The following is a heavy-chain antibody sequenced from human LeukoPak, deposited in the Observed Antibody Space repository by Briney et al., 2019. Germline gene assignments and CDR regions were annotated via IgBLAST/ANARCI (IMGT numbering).Heavy chain of an antibody. Sequence: SETLSLTCTVSGSSISSGYYWGWIRQPPGKGLEWIGSIYHSGSTYYNPSLKSRVTISVDTSKNQFSLKLSSVTAADTAVYYCARNGAVDWDAEYAFDIWGQGTWVTVSS. V-gene: IGHV4-38-2*02. D-gene: IGHD3/OR15-3a*01. CDR2: IYHSGST. CDR1: GSSISSGYY. J-gene: IGHJ3*02. CDR3: ARNGAVDWDAEYAFDI.